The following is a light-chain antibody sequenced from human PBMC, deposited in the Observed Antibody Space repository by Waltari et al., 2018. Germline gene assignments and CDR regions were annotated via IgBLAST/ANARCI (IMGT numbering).Light chain of an antibody. CDR1: QSLLHSNGYNY. CDR2: LCS. V-gene: IGKV2-28*01. CDR3: MQALQTPLT. Sequence: DIVMTQSPLSLPVTPGEPASISCRSSQSLLHSNGYNYLDWYLQKPGQSPQLLIYLCSNLASGVPDRFSGSGSGTDFTLKISRVEAEDVGVYYCMQALQTPLTFGGGTKVEIK. J-gene: IGKJ4*01.